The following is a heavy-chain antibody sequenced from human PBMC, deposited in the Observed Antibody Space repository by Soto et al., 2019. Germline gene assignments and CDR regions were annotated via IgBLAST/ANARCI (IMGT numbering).Heavy chain of an antibody. CDR2: IYYSGST. CDR1: GGSISSYY. Sequence: QVQLQESGPGLVKPSETLSLTCTVSGGSISSYYWSWIRQPPGKGLEWIGYIYYSGSTNYNPSLKSRVTIPVDTSKNQFSLKLNSVTAADTAVYYCAREKCIAAAGDYYYYYYYMDVWGKGTTVTVSS. J-gene: IGHJ6*03. CDR3: AREKCIAAAGDYYYYYYYMDV. D-gene: IGHD6-13*01. V-gene: IGHV4-59*01.